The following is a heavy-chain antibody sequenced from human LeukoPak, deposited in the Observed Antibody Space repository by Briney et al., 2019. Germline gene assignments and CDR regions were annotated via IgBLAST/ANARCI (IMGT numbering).Heavy chain of an antibody. V-gene: IGHV3-30*04. CDR2: ISDDGNNK. Sequence: GGSLRLSCAASGFTFGNCAMHWVRQAPGKELDWVAVISDDGNNKYYADSVKGRFTISRDNSKNTLYLQMNSLRAEDTAVYYCARVEGEQWLVQLGAFDIWGQGTMVTVSS. J-gene: IGHJ3*02. CDR1: GFTFGNCA. D-gene: IGHD6-19*01. CDR3: ARVEGEQWLVQLGAFDI.